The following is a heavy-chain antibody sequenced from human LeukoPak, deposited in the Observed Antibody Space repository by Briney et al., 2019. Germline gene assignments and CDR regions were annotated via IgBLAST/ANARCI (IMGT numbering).Heavy chain of an antibody. CDR2: ISTDGRGT. CDR3: ARGNSAYDY. Sequence: HPGGSLRLSCAASGFIFDTYAMYWVRQAAGKGLEYVAAISTDGRGTYYANSVKGRFTISRDNAKNSLYLQMNSLRAEDTAVYYCARGNSAYDYWGQGTLVTVSS. D-gene: IGHD5-12*01. V-gene: IGHV3-64*01. J-gene: IGHJ4*02. CDR1: GFIFDTYA.